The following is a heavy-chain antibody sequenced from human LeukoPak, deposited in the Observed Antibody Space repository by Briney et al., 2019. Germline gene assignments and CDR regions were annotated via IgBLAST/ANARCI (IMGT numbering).Heavy chain of an antibody. Sequence: SETLSLTCAVSGGSISSGGYSWGWVRQPPGKGLEWIGYIYHSGSTYYNPSLKSRVTISVDRSKNQFSLKLSSVTAADTAVYYCARGSSSGWYYWFDPWGQGTLVTVSS. D-gene: IGHD6-19*01. CDR2: IYHSGST. V-gene: IGHV4-30-2*01. CDR3: ARGSSSGWYYWFDP. J-gene: IGHJ5*02. CDR1: GGSISSGGYS.